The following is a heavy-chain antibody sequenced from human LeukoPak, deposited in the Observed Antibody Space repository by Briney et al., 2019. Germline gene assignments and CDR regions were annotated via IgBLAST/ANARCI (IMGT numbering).Heavy chain of an antibody. V-gene: IGHV3-7*03. D-gene: IGHD5-18*01. CDR2: IKEDGSEK. CDR3: ARDHNYGSDY. CDR1: GFIFNNYA. J-gene: IGHJ4*02. Sequence: GGPLRLSCVASGFIFNNYAMNWVRQAPGKGLEWVANIKEDGSEKYYVDSVKGRFTISRDSAKNSLYLQMNSLRVEDTAVYYCARDHNYGSDYWGQGTLVTVSS.